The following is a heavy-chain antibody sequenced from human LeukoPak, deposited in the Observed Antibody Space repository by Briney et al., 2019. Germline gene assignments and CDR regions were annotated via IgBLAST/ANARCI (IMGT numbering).Heavy chain of an antibody. CDR3: AREMLAAVAAQS. D-gene: IGHD6-19*01. Sequence: TGGSLRLSCAASGFTFSSYSMNWVRQAPGKGLEWVSYICSSSSTIYYGDSVKGRFTISRDNAKNSLYLQMNGLRAEDTAVYYCAREMLAAVAAQSWGQGTLVTVSS. J-gene: IGHJ5*02. CDR1: GFTFSSYS. V-gene: IGHV3-48*01. CDR2: ICSSSSTI.